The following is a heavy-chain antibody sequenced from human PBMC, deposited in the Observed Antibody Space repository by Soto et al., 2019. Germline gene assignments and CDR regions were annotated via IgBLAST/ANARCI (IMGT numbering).Heavy chain of an antibody. V-gene: IGHV3-30*18. D-gene: IGHD3-3*01. Sequence: QPGGSLRLSCAASGFTFSSYGMHWVRQAPGKGLEWVAVISYDGSNKYYADSVKGRFTISRDNSKNTLYLQMNSLRAEDTAVYYCAKQRGDFWSGYYKYYFDYWGQGTLVTVSS. CDR2: ISYDGSNK. J-gene: IGHJ4*02. CDR3: AKQRGDFWSGYYKYYFDY. CDR1: GFTFSSYG.